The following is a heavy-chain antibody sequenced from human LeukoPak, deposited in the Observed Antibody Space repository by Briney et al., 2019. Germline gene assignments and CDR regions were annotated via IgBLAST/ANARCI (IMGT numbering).Heavy chain of an antibody. CDR1: GYTFTXXY. D-gene: IGHD3-9*01. CDR3: ARLHYDILTGYYKIDY. J-gene: IGHJ4*02. CDR2: INPNSGGT. Sequence: ASVKVSCKASGYTFTXXYKHWVRQAPGQGLEWMGWINPNSGGTNYAQKFQGRVTMTRDTSISTAYMELSRLRSDDTAVYYCARLHYDILTGYYKIDYWGQGTLVTVPS. V-gene: IGHV1-2*02.